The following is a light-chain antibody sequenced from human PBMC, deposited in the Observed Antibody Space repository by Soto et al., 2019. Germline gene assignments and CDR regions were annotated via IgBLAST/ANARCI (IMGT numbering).Light chain of an antibody. V-gene: IGLV2-14*01. Sequence: QSALTQPASVSGSPGQSITISCTGTSSDVGAYNYVSWYQQHPGKAPKLLIYDVSSRPSGISNRFSGSKSGNTASLTISGLQTEDEADYYCSSYTKSNTKVFGSGTKPPS. J-gene: IGLJ1*01. CDR1: SSDVGAYNY. CDR2: DVS. CDR3: SSYTKSNTKV.